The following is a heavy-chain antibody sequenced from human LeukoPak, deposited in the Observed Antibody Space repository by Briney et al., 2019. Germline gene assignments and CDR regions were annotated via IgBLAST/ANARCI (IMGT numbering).Heavy chain of an antibody. J-gene: IGHJ4*02. CDR2: INPSGGST. CDR3: ARQSVRPGASPLFDY. D-gene: IGHD1-14*01. V-gene: IGHV1-46*01. CDR1: GYTFSSYY. Sequence: ASVTVSCKASGYTFSSYYMHWVRQAPRQGLEWMGIINPSGGSTTYAQKFQGRVTVTSDTSTSTGYMELSSLRSEDTAVYYCARQSVRPGASPLFDYWGQGTLVTVSS.